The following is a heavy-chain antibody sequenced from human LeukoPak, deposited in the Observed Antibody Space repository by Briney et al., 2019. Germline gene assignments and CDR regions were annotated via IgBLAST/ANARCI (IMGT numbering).Heavy chain of an antibody. J-gene: IGHJ5*02. CDR3: MRAPWGRGFPTWFDP. V-gene: IGHV4-31*03. CDR2: IYYSGST. CDR1: GGSISSGDSY. Sequence: SETLSLTCTVSGGSISSGDSYWTWIRQRPGTGLEWIGYIYYSGSTFYNPSLKSRVSISVEKSKNQFSLNLSSVTAADTAVYYCMRAPWGRGFPTWFDPWGQRTLVTVSS. D-gene: IGHD7-27*01.